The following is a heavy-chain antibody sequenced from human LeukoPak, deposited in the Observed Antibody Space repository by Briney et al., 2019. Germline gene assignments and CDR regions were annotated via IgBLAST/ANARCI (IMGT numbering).Heavy chain of an antibody. V-gene: IGHV1-8*03. CDR2: MNPNSGNT. CDR1: GYTFTSYD. D-gene: IGHD3-10*01. J-gene: IGHJ3*02. CDR3: ATVTTYGSGSYYNVGAFDI. Sequence: ASVKVSCKASGYTFTSYDINWVRQATGQGLEWMGWMNPNSGNTGYAQKSQGRVTITRNTSISTAYMELSSLRSEDTAVYYCATVTTYGSGSYYNVGAFDIWGQGTMVTVSS.